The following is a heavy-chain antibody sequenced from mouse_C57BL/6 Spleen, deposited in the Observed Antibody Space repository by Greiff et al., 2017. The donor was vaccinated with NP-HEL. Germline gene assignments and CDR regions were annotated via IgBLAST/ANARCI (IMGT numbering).Heavy chain of an antibody. V-gene: IGHV1-4*01. CDR1: GYTFTSYT. Sequence: QVQLKQSGAELARPGASVKMSCKASGYTFTSYTMHWVKQRPGQGLEWIGYINPSSGYTKYNQKFKDKATLTADKSSSPAYMQLSSLTSEDSAVYYCARITTVEYYFDYWGQGTTLTVSS. CDR3: ARITTVEYYFDY. D-gene: IGHD1-1*01. CDR2: INPSSGYT. J-gene: IGHJ2*01.